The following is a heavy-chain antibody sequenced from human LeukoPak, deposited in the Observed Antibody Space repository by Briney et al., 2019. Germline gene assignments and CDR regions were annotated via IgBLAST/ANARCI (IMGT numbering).Heavy chain of an antibody. CDR2: IITIFGTA. CDR3: ARATITMVRDYYYYYGMDV. CDR1: GGTFSSYA. Sequence: SVKLSCKASGGTFSSYAISWVRQAPGQGLEWIEEIITIFGTANYSQKFQGRVTITADESTSTAYMELSSPRSEDTAVYYCARATITMVRDYYYYYGMDVWGQGTTVTVSS. D-gene: IGHD3-10*01. J-gene: IGHJ6*02. V-gene: IGHV1-69*01.